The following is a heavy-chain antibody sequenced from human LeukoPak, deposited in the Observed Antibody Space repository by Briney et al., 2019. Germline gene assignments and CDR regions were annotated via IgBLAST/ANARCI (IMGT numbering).Heavy chain of an antibody. V-gene: IGHV1-18*01. J-gene: IGHJ4*02. D-gene: IGHD3-9*01. CDR3: ARVDILSGYYFFDY. CDR1: GYSFNSFG. CDR2: ISIKNGVT. Sequence: ASVKVSCKASGYSFNSFGISWVRQAPGQGLEWMGWISIKNGVTKYVDKFQGRVMMTTETSTNTAYMEVRGLRSDDTAVYYCARVDILSGYYFFDYWGQGTLSPSRQ.